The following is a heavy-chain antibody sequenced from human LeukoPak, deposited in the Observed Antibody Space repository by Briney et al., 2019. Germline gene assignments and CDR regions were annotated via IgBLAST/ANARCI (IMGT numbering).Heavy chain of an antibody. V-gene: IGHV3-23*01. D-gene: IGHD3-10*01. CDR3: AKRGVVIRDVLVGFHKEAYYFDS. CDR1: GITLSNYG. Sequence: GGSLRLSCAVSGITLSNYGMSWVRQAPGKGLEWVAGISASGGTTNYADSVKGLFSISRDNPKNTLYLQMNSLRAEDTAVYFCAKRGVVIRDVLVGFHKEAYYFDSWGQGALVTVSS. CDR2: ISASGGTT. J-gene: IGHJ4*02.